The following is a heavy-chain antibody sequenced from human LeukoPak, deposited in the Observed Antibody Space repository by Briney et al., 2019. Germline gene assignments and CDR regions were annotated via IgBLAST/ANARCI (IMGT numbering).Heavy chain of an antibody. Sequence: PGRSLRLSCAASGFTFDDYAMHWVRQAPGKGLEWVSGISWNSGSIGYADSVKGRFTISRDNAKNSLYLQMNSLRAEDTALYYCAKDTYSTSWATFDYWGQGTLVTVSS. J-gene: IGHJ4*02. V-gene: IGHV3-9*01. CDR2: ISWNSGSI. CDR3: AKDTYSTSWATFDY. CDR1: GFTFDDYA. D-gene: IGHD6-13*01.